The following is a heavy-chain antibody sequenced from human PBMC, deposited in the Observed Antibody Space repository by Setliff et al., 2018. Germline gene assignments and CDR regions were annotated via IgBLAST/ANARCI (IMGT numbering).Heavy chain of an antibody. CDR2: ISANNGHT. D-gene: IGHD1-26*01. J-gene: IGHJ4*02. V-gene: IGHV1-18*01. CDR3: ARDGSAFFYEH. Sequence: GASVKVSCKASGYIFSTYGITWVRQAPGQGLEWMGWISANNGHTKYVQKFQGRVTMTTDTSTATAYMELRSLRSDDTALYYCARDGSAFFYEHWGQGSLVTVPQ. CDR1: GYIFSTYG.